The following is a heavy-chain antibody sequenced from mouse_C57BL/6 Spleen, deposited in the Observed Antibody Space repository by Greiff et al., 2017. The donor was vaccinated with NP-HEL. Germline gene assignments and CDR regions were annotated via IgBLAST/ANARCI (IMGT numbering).Heavy chain of an antibody. CDR2: IYPGDGDT. CDR3: ARQLRLRYYAMDY. D-gene: IGHD3-2*02. Sequence: VQLQESGPELVKPGASVKISCKASGYAFSSSWMNWVKQRPGKGLEWIGRIYPGDGDTNYNGKFKGKATLTADKSSSTAYMQLSSLTSEDSAVYFCARQLRLRYYAMDYWGQGTSVTVSS. V-gene: IGHV1-82*01. J-gene: IGHJ4*01. CDR1: GYAFSSSW.